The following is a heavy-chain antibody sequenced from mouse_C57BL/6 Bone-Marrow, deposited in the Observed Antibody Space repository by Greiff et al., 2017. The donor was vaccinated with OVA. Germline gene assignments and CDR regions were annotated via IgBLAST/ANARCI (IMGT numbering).Heavy chain of an antibody. CDR1: GYAFSSSW. J-gene: IGHJ3*01. CDR3: ARGRAAY. Sequence: QVQLKESGPELVKPGASVKISCKASGYAFSSSWMNWVKQRPGKGLEWIGRIYPGDGDTNYNGKFKGKATLTADKSSSTAYMQLSSLTSEDSAVYYWARGRAAYWGQGTLVTVSA. CDR2: IYPGDGDT. D-gene: IGHD3-1*01. V-gene: IGHV1-82*01.